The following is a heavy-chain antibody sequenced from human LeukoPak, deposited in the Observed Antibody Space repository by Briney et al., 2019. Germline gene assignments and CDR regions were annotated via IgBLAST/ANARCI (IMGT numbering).Heavy chain of an antibody. Sequence: EGSLSLSCAASGFTFSDYYMTWIRQGPGKGLEWLSYISDSGSTMYYADSLKGRFTISRDNAKNSLFLQMNSLRADDTAVYYCATVAAAGSGSDNILTGYYDNWGQGTLVTVST. CDR2: ISDSGSTM. CDR1: GFTFSDYY. D-gene: IGHD3-9*01. V-gene: IGHV3-11*01. CDR3: ATVAAAGSGSDNILTGYYDN. J-gene: IGHJ4*02.